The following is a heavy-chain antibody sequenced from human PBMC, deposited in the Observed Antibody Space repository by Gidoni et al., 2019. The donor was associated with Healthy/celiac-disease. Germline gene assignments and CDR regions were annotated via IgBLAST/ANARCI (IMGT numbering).Heavy chain of an antibody. D-gene: IGHD2-2*01. Sequence: EVQLVESGGGLVKPGGSLRLSCAASGFTFSNAWMSWVRQAPGKGLEGVGRIKSKTDGGTTDYAAPVKGRFTISRDDSKNTLYLQMNSLKTEDTAVYYCTTGIYCSSTSCYPYFDYWGQGTLVTVSS. CDR2: IKSKTDGGTT. CDR3: TTGIYCSSTSCYPYFDY. CDR1: GFTFSNAW. J-gene: IGHJ4*02. V-gene: IGHV3-15*01.